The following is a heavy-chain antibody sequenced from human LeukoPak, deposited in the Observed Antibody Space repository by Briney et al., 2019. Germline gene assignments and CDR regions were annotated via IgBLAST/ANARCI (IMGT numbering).Heavy chain of an antibody. D-gene: IGHD6-19*01. J-gene: IGHJ4*02. Sequence: GGSLRLSCAASGFNFSSYWMQWVRQAPGKGLVWVSRINSDGSSTNYADSVKGRFTISRDNAKNTLYLQMNSLRAEDTAVYYCARESRQWLVLGGVDYWGQGTLVTVSS. CDR3: ARESRQWLVLGGVDY. CDR2: INSDGSST. CDR1: GFNFSSYW. V-gene: IGHV3-74*01.